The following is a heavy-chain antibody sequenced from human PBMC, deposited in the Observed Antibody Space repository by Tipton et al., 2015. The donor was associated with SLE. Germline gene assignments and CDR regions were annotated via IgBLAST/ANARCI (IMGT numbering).Heavy chain of an antibody. V-gene: IGHV1-8*01. CDR2: MNPNSGNT. Sequence: QSGAAVKKPGASVKVSCKASGYTFTSYDINWVRQATGQGLEWMGWMNPNSGNTGYAQKFQGRVTMTRNTSISTAYMELSSLRSEDTAVYYCARGSDGYYYYYYGMDVWGQGTTVTVSS. CDR3: ARGSDGYYYYYYGMDV. J-gene: IGHJ6*02. D-gene: IGHD2-21*02. CDR1: GYTFTSYD.